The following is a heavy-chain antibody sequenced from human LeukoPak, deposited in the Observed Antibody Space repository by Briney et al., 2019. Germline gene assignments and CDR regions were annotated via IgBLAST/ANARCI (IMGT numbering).Heavy chain of an antibody. D-gene: IGHD4-17*01. CDR2: IDWDDDK. CDR3: ARIKVYYGDYLFDY. CDR1: GFSLSTSGMC. Sequence: SGSTLMNPTQTLTLTCTFSGFSLSTSGMCVSWIRQPPGQALEWLARIDWDDDKYYSTSLKTRLTISKDTSKNQVVLTMTNMDPVDTATYYCARIKVYYGDYLFDYWGQGTLVTVSS. V-gene: IGHV2-70*11. J-gene: IGHJ4*02.